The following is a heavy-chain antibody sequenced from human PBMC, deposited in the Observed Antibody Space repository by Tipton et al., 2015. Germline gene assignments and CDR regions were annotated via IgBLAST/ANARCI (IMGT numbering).Heavy chain of an antibody. J-gene: IGHJ4*02. V-gene: IGHV1-69*01. CDR3: ARVPPDGDYAPPIDY. CDR1: GYTFTTYY. Sequence: QVQLVQSGAEVKKPGASVKVSCKASGYTFTTYYMHWVRQAPGQGPEWMGGINPIFGTANYAQNLQGRVTISADDTRSTVYMELASLRSEDTAVYYCARVPPDGDYAPPIDYWGQGTLVTVSS. CDR2: INPIFGTA. D-gene: IGHD4-17*01.